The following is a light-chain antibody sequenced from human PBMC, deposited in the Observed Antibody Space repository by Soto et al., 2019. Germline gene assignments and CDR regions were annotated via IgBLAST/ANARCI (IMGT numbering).Light chain of an antibody. V-gene: IGKV3-20*01. CDR1: QSVSSSY. CDR2: GVS. Sequence: EIVITQSPTTLSVSPGERATLSCRASQSVSSSYLAWYQQKPGQAPRLLIYGVSSRETGIPDRFSASGSGAEFTLTITRLESEDFAVYSCHQYGSSTWTFGQGTKVDIK. CDR3: HQYGSSTWT. J-gene: IGKJ1*01.